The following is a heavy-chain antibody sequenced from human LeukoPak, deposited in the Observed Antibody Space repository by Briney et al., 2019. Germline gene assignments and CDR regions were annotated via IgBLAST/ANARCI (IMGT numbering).Heavy chain of an antibody. D-gene: IGHD3-22*01. CDR1: GGSITSGGYY. CDR2: IYHSGTS. J-gene: IGHJ4*02. Sequence: SETLTLTCTVSGGSITSGGYYWSWLRQHPGKGLEWIGYIYHSGTSYYNPSLSSRVSISVDTSKNQFSLRLTSMTAADTAVYYCARVVGGARSSGYSILHFDYWGQGTLVTVSS. CDR3: ARVVGGARSSGYSILHFDY. V-gene: IGHV4-31*03.